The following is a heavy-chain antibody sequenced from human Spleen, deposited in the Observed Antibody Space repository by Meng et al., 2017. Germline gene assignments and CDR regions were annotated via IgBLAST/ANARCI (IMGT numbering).Heavy chain of an antibody. CDR1: GGSISSGGYY. J-gene: IGHJ4*02. CDR3: ARDDSSGYSFDN. CDR2: IHYSGST. D-gene: IGHD3-22*01. V-gene: IGHV4-31*03. Sequence: QVQLQGSGPGLVKPSQTLCLTCTVSGGSISSGGYYWSWIRQHPGKGLEWIGYIHYSGSTDYNPSLKTRVSISVDTSKKQFSLQLNSVTAADTAVYYCARDDSSGYSFDNWGQGTLVTVSS.